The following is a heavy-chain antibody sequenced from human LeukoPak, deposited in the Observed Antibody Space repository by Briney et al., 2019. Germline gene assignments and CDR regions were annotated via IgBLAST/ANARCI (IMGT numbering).Heavy chain of an antibody. CDR1: GFTFYDYA. CDR2: ISWNSGSI. V-gene: IGHV3-9*01. Sequence: GGSPRLSCAASGFTFYDYAMHWVRQAPGKGLEWVSGISWNSGSIGYADSVKGRFTISRDNAKNSLYLQMNSLRAEDTAVYYCARDSITMVRGVNSNWFDPWGQGTLVTVSS. CDR3: ARDSITMVRGVNSNWFDP. J-gene: IGHJ5*02. D-gene: IGHD3-10*01.